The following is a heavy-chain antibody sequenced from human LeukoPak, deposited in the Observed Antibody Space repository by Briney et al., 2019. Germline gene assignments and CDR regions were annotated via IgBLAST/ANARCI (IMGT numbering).Heavy chain of an antibody. CDR3: ATAGYYYDSSGYCFDY. J-gene: IGHJ4*02. D-gene: IGHD3-22*01. V-gene: IGHV1-69*02. CDR2: IIPILGIA. Sequence: GASVKVSCKASGGTFSSYTISWVRQAPGQGLEWMGRIIPILGIANYAQKFQGRVTITADKSTSTAYMELSSLRSEDTAVYYCATAGYYYDSSGYCFDYWGQGTPVTVSS. CDR1: GGTFSSYT.